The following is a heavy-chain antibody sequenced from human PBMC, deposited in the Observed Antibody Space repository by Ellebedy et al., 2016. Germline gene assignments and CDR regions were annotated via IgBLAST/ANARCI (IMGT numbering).Heavy chain of an antibody. CDR2: ISGSGGNT. J-gene: IGHJ4*02. V-gene: IGHV3-23*01. D-gene: IGHD6-13*01. Sequence: GGSLRLSXAASGFTFSYYAMSWVRQAPGKGLEWVSSISGSGGNTYYTDSVEGRFTISRDNSKHTLYLQMNSLRAEDTAIYYCTKGGTATGHILHDYWGQGTQVTVSS. CDR1: GFTFSYYA. CDR3: TKGGTATGHILHDY.